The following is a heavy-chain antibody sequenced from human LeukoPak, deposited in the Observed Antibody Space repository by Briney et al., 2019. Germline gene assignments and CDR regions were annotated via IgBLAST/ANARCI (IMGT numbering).Heavy chain of an antibody. CDR3: ARRHADSTGFDY. D-gene: IGHD4-11*01. V-gene: IGHV3-74*01. J-gene: IGHJ4*02. Sequence: GGSLRLSCVASGFTFSTYGMSWVRQAPGKGLLWVSHINPDGTTTRFADSVKGRFTISRDNAENKLYLQMDSLRAEDTALYYCARRHADSTGFDYWGQGALVTVSS. CDR1: GFTFSTYG. CDR2: INPDGTTT.